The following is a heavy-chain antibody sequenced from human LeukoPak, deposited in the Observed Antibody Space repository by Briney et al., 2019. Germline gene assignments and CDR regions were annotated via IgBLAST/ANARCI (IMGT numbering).Heavy chain of an antibody. CDR2: IYYSGST. CDR3: ARDRIIVGATGNWFDP. D-gene: IGHD1-26*01. J-gene: IGHJ5*02. CDR1: GGSISSGGYY. Sequence: PSQTLSLTCTVSGGSISSGGYYWSWIRQHPGKGLEWIGYIYYSGSTNYNPSLKSRVTISVDTSKNQFSLKLSSVTAADTAVYYCARDRIIVGATGNWFDPWGQGTLVTVSS. V-gene: IGHV4-31*03.